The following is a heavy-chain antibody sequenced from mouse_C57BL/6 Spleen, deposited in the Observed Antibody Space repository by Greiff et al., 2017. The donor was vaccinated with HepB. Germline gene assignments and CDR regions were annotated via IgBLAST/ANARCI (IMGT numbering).Heavy chain of an antibody. CDR3: ARSGAAEEGY. V-gene: IGHV1-81*01. CDR1: GYTFTSYG. CDR2: IYPRSGNT. D-gene: IGHD6-1*01. Sequence: QVQLQQSGAELARPGASVKLSCKASGYTFTSYGISWVKQRTGQGLEWIGEIYPRSGNTYYNEKFKGKATLTADKSSSTAYMELRSLTSEDSAVYFCARSGAAEEGYWGQGTTLPVSS. J-gene: IGHJ2*01.